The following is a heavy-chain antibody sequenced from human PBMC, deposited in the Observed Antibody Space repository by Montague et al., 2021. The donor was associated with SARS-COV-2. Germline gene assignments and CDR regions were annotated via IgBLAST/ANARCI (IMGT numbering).Heavy chain of an antibody. CDR3: ASPTYYYDSSGSDAFDI. CDR2: IYYSGST. CDR1: GGSISSSSYY. D-gene: IGHD3-22*01. V-gene: IGHV4-39*01. Sequence: SETLSLTCTVSGGSISSSSYYWGWIRQPQGKGLEWIGSIYYSGSTYYNPSLKSRVTISVDASKNQFSLKLSSVTAAATAVYYCASPTYYYDSSGSDAFDIWGQGTMVTVSS. J-gene: IGHJ3*02.